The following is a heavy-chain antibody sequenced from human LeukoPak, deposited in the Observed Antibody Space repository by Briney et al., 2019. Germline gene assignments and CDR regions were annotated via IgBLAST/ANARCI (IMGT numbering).Heavy chain of an antibody. Sequence: PSEPLSLTCTVSGGSISSSSYYWGWIRQPPGKGLEWIGSIYYSGSTYYNPSLKSRVTISVDTSKNQFSLKLSSVTAADTAVYYCARSSWYTVGYFDYWGQGTLVTVSS. CDR1: GGSISSSSYY. CDR3: ARSSWYTVGYFDY. J-gene: IGHJ4*02. D-gene: IGHD6-13*01. V-gene: IGHV4-39*07. CDR2: IYYSGST.